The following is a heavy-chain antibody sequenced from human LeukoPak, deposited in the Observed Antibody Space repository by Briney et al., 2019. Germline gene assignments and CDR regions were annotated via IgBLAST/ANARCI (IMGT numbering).Heavy chain of an antibody. CDR1: GGSISSSSYY. J-gene: IGHJ4*02. CDR3: ARHTRLSTDPFDY. V-gene: IGHV4-39*01. D-gene: IGHD3-16*01. Sequence: SETLSLTCTVSGGSISSSSYYWGWIRQPPGKGLEWIGSIYYSGSTYYNPSLKRRVTISVDTSKNQFYLELCSVTAADTAVYYCARHTRLSTDPFDYWGQGTLVTVSS. CDR2: IYYSGST.